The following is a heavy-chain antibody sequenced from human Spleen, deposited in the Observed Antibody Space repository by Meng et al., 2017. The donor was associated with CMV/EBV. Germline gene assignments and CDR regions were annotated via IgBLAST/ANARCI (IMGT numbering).Heavy chain of an antibody. D-gene: IGHD1-7*01. J-gene: IGHJ4*02. V-gene: IGHV1-2*02. Sequence: GESLKISCAASGFTFSSYAMSWVRQAPGQGLEWMGWINPNSGGTNYAQKFQGRVTMTRDTSISTAYMELSRLRSDDTAVYYCARPYTYLELGYWGQGTLVTVSS. CDR2: INPNSGGT. CDR1: GFTFSSYA. CDR3: ARPYTYLELGY.